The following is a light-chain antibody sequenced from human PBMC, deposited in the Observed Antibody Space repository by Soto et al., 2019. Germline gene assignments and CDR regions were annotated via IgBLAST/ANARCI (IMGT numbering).Light chain of an antibody. CDR3: QQYGSSIT. V-gene: IGKV3-20*01. J-gene: IGKJ5*01. CDR2: GAS. CDR1: QSVSSSY. Sequence: EIVLTQSPDTLSLSPGERATLSCRASQSVSSSYLAWYQQKPGQAPRLLTYGASSRATGIPDRFSGGGSGTDFTLTVTRLEPEDFAVYYCQQYGSSITFGQGTRLEIK.